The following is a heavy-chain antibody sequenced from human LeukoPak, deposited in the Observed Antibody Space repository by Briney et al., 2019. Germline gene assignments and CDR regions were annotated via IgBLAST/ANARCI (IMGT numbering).Heavy chain of an antibody. CDR1: GYTFTSYG. Sequence: GASVKVSCKASGYTFTSYGISWVRQAPGQGLEWMGWISAYNGNTNYAQKLQGRVTMTTDTSTSTAYMELRSLRSDDTAVYYCARAWKVGYSSSWYGGGQPQGMDVWGKGTTVTVSS. CDR3: ARAWKVGYSSSWYGGGQPQGMDV. J-gene: IGHJ6*03. D-gene: IGHD6-13*01. CDR2: ISAYNGNT. V-gene: IGHV1-18*01.